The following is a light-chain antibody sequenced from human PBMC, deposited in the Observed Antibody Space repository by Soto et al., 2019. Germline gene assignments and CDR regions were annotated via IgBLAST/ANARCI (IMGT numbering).Light chain of an antibody. Sequence: QSALTQPASVSGSPGQSITISCTGTSSDVGGYNYVSWYQQHPGKAPKLMIYDVSNRPSGVSNRFSGSKSGNTASLTISGLQAEDEADYYCSSYTSSSPHLYVFGTGTTVTVL. CDR1: SSDVGGYNY. CDR2: DVS. V-gene: IGLV2-14*01. CDR3: SSYTSSSPHLYV. J-gene: IGLJ1*01.